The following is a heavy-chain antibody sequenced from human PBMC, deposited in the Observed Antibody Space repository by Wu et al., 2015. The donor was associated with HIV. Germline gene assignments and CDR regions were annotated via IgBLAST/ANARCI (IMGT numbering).Heavy chain of an antibody. V-gene: IGHV1-8*01. CDR3: ARASSFFYDKHGYYRNWYFDV. Sequence: QVQLVQSGAEVKKPGASVMVSCKAFGYAFTNYDISWVRQATGQGLEWMGWMNPKSGNTGYPQKFQGRITMTRDTSISTAYMELSSLRSEDTAVYYCARASSFFYDKHGYYRNWYFDVWGRGTLIAVSS. J-gene: IGHJ2*01. CDR1: GYAFTNYD. D-gene: IGHD3-3*01. CDR2: MNPKSGNT.